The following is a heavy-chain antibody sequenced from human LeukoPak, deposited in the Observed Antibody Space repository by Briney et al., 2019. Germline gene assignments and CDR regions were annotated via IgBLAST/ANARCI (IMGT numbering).Heavy chain of an antibody. CDR1: GVSLSSADYY. V-gene: IGHV4-30-4*01. D-gene: IGHD3-10*01. Sequence: SETLSLTCTVSGVSLSSADYYWTWIRQPPGKGLEWIGYIYHSGNTHYNPSLKSRLSISIDTSTNDFSLRLSSVTAADTAVYYCARVTRGVITYNWFDSWGQGALVLVSS. CDR2: IYHSGNT. CDR3: ARVTRGVITYNWFDS. J-gene: IGHJ5*01.